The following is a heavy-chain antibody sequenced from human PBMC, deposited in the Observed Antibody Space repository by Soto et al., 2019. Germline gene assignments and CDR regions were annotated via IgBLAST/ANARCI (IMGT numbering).Heavy chain of an antibody. CDR2: IYSGGYT. CDR3: GTHPGGGGY. J-gene: IGHJ4*02. V-gene: IGHV3-53*01. D-gene: IGHD3-10*01. CDR1: GFTVSNNY. Sequence: EVQLVESGGGLIQPGGSLRLSCAVSGFTVSNNYMSWVRQAPGKGLEGVSVIYSGGYTAYGDSVKGRFTISRDNSKNKLYLQMKGRGAADPAVFYGGTHPGGGGYWGQGTLVTVSS.